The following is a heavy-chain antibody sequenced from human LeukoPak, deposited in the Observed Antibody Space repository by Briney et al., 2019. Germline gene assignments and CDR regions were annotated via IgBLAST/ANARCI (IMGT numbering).Heavy chain of an antibody. V-gene: IGHV3-23*01. CDR3: AKDRFRYYGSGSYADY. D-gene: IGHD3-10*01. Sequence: PGGSLRLSCAASGFTFSSYAMSWVRQAPGKGLEWVSAISGSGGSTYYADSVKGRFTISRDNFKNTLYLQMNSLRAEDTAVYYCAKDRFRYYGSGSYADYWGQGTLVTVSS. J-gene: IGHJ4*02. CDR1: GFTFSSYA. CDR2: ISGSGGST.